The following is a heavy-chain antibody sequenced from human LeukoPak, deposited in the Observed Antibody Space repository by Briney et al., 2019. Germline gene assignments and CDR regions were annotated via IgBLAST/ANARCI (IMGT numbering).Heavy chain of an antibody. CDR1: GFTFSSYT. Sequence: GGSLRLSCSASGFTFSSYTMYWVRQAPGKGLEYVSAISSNGGSTYYADSVKGRFTISRDNSKNNLYLQMSSLRAEDTAVYYCVKVVSDGNSQWYFDLWGRGTLVTVSS. CDR2: ISSNGGST. D-gene: IGHD1-26*01. J-gene: IGHJ2*01. CDR3: VKVVSDGNSQWYFDL. V-gene: IGHV3-64D*08.